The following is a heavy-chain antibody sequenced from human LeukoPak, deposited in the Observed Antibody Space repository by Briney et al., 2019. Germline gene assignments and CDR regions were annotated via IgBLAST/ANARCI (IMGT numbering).Heavy chain of an antibody. D-gene: IGHD3-10*01. CDR2: IYPDDSDT. CDR1: GYSFTSYW. J-gene: IGHJ4*02. CDR3: AGGFGEFRFDY. Sequence: GEALKISCKGSGYSFTSYWIGWGRQMPGKGLEWMGIIYPDDSDTRYSPSFKGQVTISADKSSSTAYLQWNRLKASDTAMYYCAGGFGEFRFDYWGEGTLVTVSS. V-gene: IGHV5-51*01.